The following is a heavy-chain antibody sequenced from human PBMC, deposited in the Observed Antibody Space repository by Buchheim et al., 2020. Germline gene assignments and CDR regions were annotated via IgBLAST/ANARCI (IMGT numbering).Heavy chain of an antibody. J-gene: IGHJ6*02. V-gene: IGHV3-30*18. CDR2: ISFDGTKK. CDR3: AKDQYGDHEGGMDV. Sequence: QVQLVESGGGVVQPGRSLRLSCEASGFTFRTYGMNWVRQAPGKGLEWVAVISFDGTKKYYADSVKGRFTISRDTSKNMLYLQMDSLRGEDTAVYYCAKDQYGDHEGGMDVWGQGTT. CDR1: GFTFRTYG. D-gene: IGHD4-17*01.